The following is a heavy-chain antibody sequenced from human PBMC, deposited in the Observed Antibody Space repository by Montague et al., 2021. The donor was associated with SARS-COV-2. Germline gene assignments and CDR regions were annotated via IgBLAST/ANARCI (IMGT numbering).Heavy chain of an antibody. Sequence: SETLSLTCTVSSGSISSHYWSWIRQPPGKGLEWIGYVNYGGSTNYNPSLKSRVSISLDTSKNQFSLRLNSVTAADTAVYYCARAATTGIDWFDPWGQGTLVIVSP. D-gene: IGHD6-25*01. CDR1: SGSISSHY. CDR2: VNYGGST. J-gene: IGHJ5*02. CDR3: ARAATTGIDWFDP. V-gene: IGHV4-59*11.